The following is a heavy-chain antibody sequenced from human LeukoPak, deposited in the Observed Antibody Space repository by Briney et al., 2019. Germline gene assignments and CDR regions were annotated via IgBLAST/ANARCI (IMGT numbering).Heavy chain of an antibody. CDR3: ARGFGGGASLQGDAFDI. D-gene: IGHD3-16*01. CDR1: GGSFSGYY. CDR2: INHSGST. J-gene: IGHJ3*02. V-gene: IGHV4-34*01. Sequence: PSETLSLTCAVYGGSFSGYYWSWICQPPGKGLEWIGEINHSGSTNYNPSLKRRVTISVDTSKNQFSLKLSSVNAADTAVYYCARGFGGGASLQGDAFDIWGQGTMVTVSS.